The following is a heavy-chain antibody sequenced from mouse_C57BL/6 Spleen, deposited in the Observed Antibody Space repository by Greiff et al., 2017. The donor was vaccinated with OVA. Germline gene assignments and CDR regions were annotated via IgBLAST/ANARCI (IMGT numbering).Heavy chain of an antibody. D-gene: IGHD1-1*01. CDR1: GFTFSSYA. J-gene: IGHJ2*01. CDR2: ISDGGSYT. CDR3: ARRGVVPYFDY. V-gene: IGHV5-4*03. Sequence: VQLKESGGGLVKPGGSLKLSCAASGFTFSSYAMSWVRQTPEKRLEWVATISDGGSYTYYPDNVKGRFTISRDNAKNNLYLQMSHLKSEDTAMYYCARRGVVPYFDYWGQGTTLTVSS.